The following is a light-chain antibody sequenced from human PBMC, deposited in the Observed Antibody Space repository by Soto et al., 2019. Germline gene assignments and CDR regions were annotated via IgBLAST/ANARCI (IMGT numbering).Light chain of an antibody. J-gene: IGKJ1*01. V-gene: IGKV3-20*01. Sequence: ESVLTQSPGTRSLSPGERATLSCRASQSVSSSYLAWYQQKPGQAPRLLIYGASSRATGIPDRFSGSGSGTDFTLTISRLEPEDFAVYYCQQYGSSPPWTFGQGTKVDIK. CDR2: GAS. CDR3: QQYGSSPPWT. CDR1: QSVSSSY.